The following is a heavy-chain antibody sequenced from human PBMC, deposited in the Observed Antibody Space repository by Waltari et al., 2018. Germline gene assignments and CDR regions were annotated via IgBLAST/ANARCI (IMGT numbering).Heavy chain of an antibody. CDR2: INHSGST. V-gene: IGHV4-34*01. CDR1: GGSFSGYY. D-gene: IGHD3-10*01. J-gene: IGHJ4*02. Sequence: QVQLQQWGAGLLKPSETLSLTCAVYGGSFSGYYWSWIRQPPGKGLEWIGEINHSGSTNYNPSLKSRVTISVDTSKNQFSLKLGSVTAADTAVYYCARSGIYGSGSPSGYWGQGTLVTVSS. CDR3: ARSGIYGSGSPSGY.